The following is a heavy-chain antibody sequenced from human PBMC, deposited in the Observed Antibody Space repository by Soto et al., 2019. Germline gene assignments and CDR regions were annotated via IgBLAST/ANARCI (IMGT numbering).Heavy chain of an antibody. CDR2: IYPGDSDK. CDR3: ARQPNRYGMDV. J-gene: IGHJ6*01. V-gene: IGHV5-51*01. Sequence: PVEALKIARKCYGYSSTSYWIRWVRQMPGKGLERMGIIYPGDSDKRYSPSFQGQVTISAEKSISTAYLQWSSLKASDTDMYYCARQPNRYGMDVWGQGTTVTVPS. CDR1: GYSSTSYW.